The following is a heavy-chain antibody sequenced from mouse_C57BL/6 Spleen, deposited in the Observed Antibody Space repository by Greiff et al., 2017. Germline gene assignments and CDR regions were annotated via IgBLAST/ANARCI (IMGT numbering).Heavy chain of an antibody. CDR2: IDPANGNT. Sequence: VQLQQSVAELVRPGASVKLSCTASGFNIKSTHMHWVKQRPEQGLEWIGRIDPANGNTKYAPKFQGKATVTADPSSNTAYLQLSSLTSEDTAIYYCAVYDGYYWYFDVWGTGTTVTVSS. CDR1: GFNIKSTH. CDR3: AVYDGYYWYFDV. V-gene: IGHV14-3*01. J-gene: IGHJ1*03. D-gene: IGHD2-3*01.